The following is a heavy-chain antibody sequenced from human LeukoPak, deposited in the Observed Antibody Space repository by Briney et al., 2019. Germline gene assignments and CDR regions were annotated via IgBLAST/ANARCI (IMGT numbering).Heavy chain of an antibody. D-gene: IGHD4-17*01. CDR3: ARNYGDQYYFDY. J-gene: IGHJ4*02. CDR2: ISGSGGST. V-gene: IGHV3-23*01. CDR1: GFTFSSYA. Sequence: EGSLRLSCAASGFTFSSYAMSWVRQAPGKGLEWVSAISGSGGSTYYADSVKGRFTISRDNSKNTLYLQMNSLRAEDTAVYYCARNYGDQYYFDYWGQGTLVTVSS.